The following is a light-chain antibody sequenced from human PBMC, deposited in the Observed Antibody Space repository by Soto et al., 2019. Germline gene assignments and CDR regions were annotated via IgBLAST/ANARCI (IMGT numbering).Light chain of an antibody. CDR3: QQYYATPLS. CDR1: QSVLSRSNNKNY. Sequence: DIVMTRSPDSRAVSLCETSNINCNSSQSVLSRSNNKNYLAWYQQKPGQPPKLLIYWTSTREPGVPDRFSGSGSGTDFTLTISSPQAEDVAVYYCQQYYATPLSFGGGTKVDI. CDR2: WTS. V-gene: IGKV4-1*01. J-gene: IGKJ4*01.